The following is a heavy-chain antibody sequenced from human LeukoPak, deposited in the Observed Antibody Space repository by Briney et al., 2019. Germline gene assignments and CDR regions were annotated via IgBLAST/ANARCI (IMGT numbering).Heavy chain of an antibody. J-gene: IGHJ6*03. Sequence: TGGSLRLSCAASGFTFSSYGMHWVRQAPGKGLEWVAVISYDGSNKYYADSVKGRFTISRDNSKNTLYLQMNSLRAEDTAVYYCAKASKEGSGTPPYYMDVWGKGTTVTVSS. CDR2: ISYDGSNK. V-gene: IGHV3-30*18. D-gene: IGHD3-10*01. CDR1: GFTFSSYG. CDR3: AKASKEGSGTPPYYMDV.